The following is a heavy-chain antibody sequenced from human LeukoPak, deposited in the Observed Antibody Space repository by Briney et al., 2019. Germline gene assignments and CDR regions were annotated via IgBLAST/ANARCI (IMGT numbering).Heavy chain of an antibody. CDR2: ISSSSSYI. CDR3: ARGGSYYDSSGSQVDC. D-gene: IGHD3-22*01. J-gene: IGHJ4*02. Sequence: GGSLRLSCAASGFTFSSYNMHWARQAPGKGLEWVSSISSSSSYIYYADSVKGRFTISRDNAKNSLFLQMNSLRAEDTAVYYCARGGSYYDSSGSQVDCWGQGTLVTVSS. CDR1: GFTFSSYN. V-gene: IGHV3-21*01.